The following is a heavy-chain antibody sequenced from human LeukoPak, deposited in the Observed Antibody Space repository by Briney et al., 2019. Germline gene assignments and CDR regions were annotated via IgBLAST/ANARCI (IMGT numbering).Heavy chain of an antibody. CDR2: IYYSGST. CDR1: GGSISSYY. J-gene: IGHJ4*02. Sequence: ASETLSLTCTVSGGSISSYYWSWIRQPPGKGLEWIGYIYYSGSTNYNPSLKSRVTISVDTSKNQFSLKLSSVTAADTAVYYCASSDLLWLRIYWGQGTLVTVSS. D-gene: IGHD3-10*01. V-gene: IGHV4-59*01. CDR3: ASSDLLWLRIY.